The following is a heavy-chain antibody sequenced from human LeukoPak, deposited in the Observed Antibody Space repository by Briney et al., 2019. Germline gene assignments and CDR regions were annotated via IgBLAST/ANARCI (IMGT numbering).Heavy chain of an antibody. D-gene: IGHD6-6*01. Sequence: GGSLRLSCAASGFTVSSNYMSWVRQAPGKGLEWVSVIYSGGSTNYADSVKGRFTISRDSSKNTLYLQMNSLRAEDTAVYYCAKDPAARPFDYWGQGTLVTVSS. J-gene: IGHJ4*02. CDR1: GFTVSSNY. CDR3: AKDPAARPFDY. V-gene: IGHV3-53*01. CDR2: IYSGGST.